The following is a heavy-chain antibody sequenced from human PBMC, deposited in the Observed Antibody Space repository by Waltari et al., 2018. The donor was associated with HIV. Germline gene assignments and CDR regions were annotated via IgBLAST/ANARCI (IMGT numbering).Heavy chain of an antibody. J-gene: IGHJ4*02. Sequence: EVQLVESGGGLVKPGGSLRLSCAASRFPLSSYSMNWVRQAPGKGLEWVSSISSSSSYIYYADSVKGRFTISRDNAKNSLYLQMNSLRAEDTAVYYCARSTTSLFNYWGQGTLVTVSS. D-gene: IGHD4-4*01. CDR1: RFPLSSYS. CDR2: ISSSSSYI. CDR3: ARSTTSLFNY. V-gene: IGHV3-21*01.